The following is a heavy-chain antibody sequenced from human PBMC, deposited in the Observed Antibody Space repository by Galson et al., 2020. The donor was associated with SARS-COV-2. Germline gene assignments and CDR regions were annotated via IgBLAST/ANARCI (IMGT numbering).Heavy chain of an antibody. V-gene: IGHV4-38-2*01. J-gene: IGHJ6*02. CDR3: ARHAAECSGGICTLHYFAAMDV. CDR2: FYQDGTS. CDR1: GFSVTRGHF. D-gene: IGHD2-8*02. Sequence: SETLSLTCAVSGFSVTRGHFWGWIRQPPGKGLEWIGNFYQDGTSYYNPSLRSRVSISIDTSSNLLSLRLRSVTAADTGVYYCARHAAECSGGICTLHYFAAMDVCGQGTTFIVSS.